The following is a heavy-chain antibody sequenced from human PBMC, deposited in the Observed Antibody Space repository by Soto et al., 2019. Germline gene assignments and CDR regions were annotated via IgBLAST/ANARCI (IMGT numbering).Heavy chain of an antibody. CDR3: ARSPGAGLLELRRLGWFDP. V-gene: IGHV4-31*03. Sequence: SETLSLTCTVSGGSISSGGYYWSWIRQHPGKGLEWIGYIYYSGSTYYNPSLKSRVTISVDTSKNQFSLKLSSVTAADTAVYYCARSPGAGLLELRRLGWFDPWGQGTLVTVSS. CDR2: IYYSGST. D-gene: IGHD1-7*01. CDR1: GGSISSGGYY. J-gene: IGHJ5*02.